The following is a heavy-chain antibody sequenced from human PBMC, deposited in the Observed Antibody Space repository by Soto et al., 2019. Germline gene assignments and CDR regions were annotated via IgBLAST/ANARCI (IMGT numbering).Heavy chain of an antibody. J-gene: IGHJ6*04. Sequence: GGSLRLSCTASGFTFGDYAMSWFRQAPGKGLEWVGFIRSKAYGGTTEYAASVKGRFTISRDDSKSIAYLQMNSLKTEDTAVYYCTRDVLRYFDWLSDVWGKGTTVTVSS. CDR1: GFTFGDYA. CDR3: TRDVLRYFDWLSDV. V-gene: IGHV3-49*03. CDR2: IRSKAYGGTT. D-gene: IGHD3-9*01.